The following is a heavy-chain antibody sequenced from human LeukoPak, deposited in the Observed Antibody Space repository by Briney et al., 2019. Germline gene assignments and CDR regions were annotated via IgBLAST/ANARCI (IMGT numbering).Heavy chain of an antibody. V-gene: IGHV3-7*03. CDR2: IKQDGSEK. J-gene: IGHJ4*02. Sequence: GGSLRLSCAASGLTSSNYWMDWVRQAPGKGLEWVANIKQDGSEKNYVDSVKGRFIISRDNAKNSLYLQMNTLRADDTAVYYCARDGFGTGSNWGQGTLVTVSS. D-gene: IGHD3-16*01. CDR1: GLTSSNYW. CDR3: ARDGFGTGSN.